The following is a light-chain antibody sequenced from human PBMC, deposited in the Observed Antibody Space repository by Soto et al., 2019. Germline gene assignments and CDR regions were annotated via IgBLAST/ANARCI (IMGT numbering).Light chain of an antibody. V-gene: IGKV3-15*01. J-gene: IGKJ1*01. CDR3: QQYNNWPRT. Sequence: EIVMTQSPVTLSVSPGERVTLSCRASQSVSSNLAWYQQKPGQAPRLLIYGASTRATDIPARFSGSGSGTEFTLTISSLQSEDFAVYYCQQYNNWPRTFGQGTKVEIK. CDR2: GAS. CDR1: QSVSSN.